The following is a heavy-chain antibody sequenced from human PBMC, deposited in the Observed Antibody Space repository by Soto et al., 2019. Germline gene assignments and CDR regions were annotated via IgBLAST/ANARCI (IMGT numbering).Heavy chain of an antibody. CDR2: IYSDGRT. Sequence: GSLRLSCVVSGLPVSTNYMSWVRQAPGKGLEWVSFIYSDGRTFYADSVKGRFTLSRLSSKNTLYLQMNSLRVEDTAVYYCVRTYYDFWSGYSAFDIWGQGTMVTVSS. V-gene: IGHV3-53*04. CDR1: GLPVSTNY. CDR3: VRTYYDFWSGYSAFDI. D-gene: IGHD3-3*01. J-gene: IGHJ3*02.